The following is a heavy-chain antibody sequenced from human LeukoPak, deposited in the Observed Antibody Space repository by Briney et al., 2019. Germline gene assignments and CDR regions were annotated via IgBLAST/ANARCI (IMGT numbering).Heavy chain of an antibody. Sequence: ASVKVSCKASGGTFSSYAISWVRQAPGQGLEWMGGIIPIFGTANYAQKFQGRVTITTDESTSTAYMELRSLRSDDTAVYYCARQPSGSYYGDWFDPWGQGTLVTVSS. V-gene: IGHV1-69*05. CDR3: ARQPSGSYYGDWFDP. CDR2: IIPIFGTA. J-gene: IGHJ5*02. D-gene: IGHD1-26*01. CDR1: GGTFSSYA.